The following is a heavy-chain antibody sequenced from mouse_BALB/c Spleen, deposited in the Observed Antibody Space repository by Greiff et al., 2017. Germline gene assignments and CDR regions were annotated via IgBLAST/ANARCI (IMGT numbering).Heavy chain of an antibody. D-gene: IGHD3-2*01. CDR2: IYPYNGGT. J-gene: IGHJ4*01. CDR3: ARGTARATCYAMDY. Sequence: VQLQQSGPELVKPGASVKISCKASGYTFTDYNMHWVKQSHGKSLEWIGYIYPYNGGTGYNQKFKSKATLTVDNSSSTAYMELRSLTSEDTAVYYCARGTARATCYAMDYWGQGTSVTVSS. CDR1: GYTFTDYN. V-gene: IGHV1S29*02.